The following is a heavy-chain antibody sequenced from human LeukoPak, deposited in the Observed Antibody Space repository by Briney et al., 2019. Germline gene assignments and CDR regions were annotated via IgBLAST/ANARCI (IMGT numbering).Heavy chain of an antibody. J-gene: IGHJ5*02. V-gene: IGHV4-4*07. CDR3: ARSRIVLADSLDP. D-gene: IGHD6-19*01. CDR1: GGSISGYY. CDR2: IFHSGST. Sequence: PSETLSLTCTVSGGSISGYYWNWIRQPAGKGLEWIGRIFHSGSTNYNPSLNSRVTMSVDTSKNQFSLKLSSVTAADTAVYYCARSRIVLADSLDPWGQGTLVIVSS.